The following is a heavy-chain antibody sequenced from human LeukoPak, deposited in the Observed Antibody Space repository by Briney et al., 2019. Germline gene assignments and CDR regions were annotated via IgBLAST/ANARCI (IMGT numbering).Heavy chain of an antibody. D-gene: IGHD3-10*01. V-gene: IGHV4-4*02. CDR3: ARHTPDLWFGELRHFDY. CDR1: GGSISSTTW. Sequence: PSGTLSLTCDVSGGSISSTTWWSWVRQSPGKGLEWIGEIYHSGSTNYNSSLKTRVTMSVDKSKNQFSLKLSSVTAADTAVYYCARHTPDLWFGELRHFDYWGQGTLVTVSS. J-gene: IGHJ4*02. CDR2: IYHSGST.